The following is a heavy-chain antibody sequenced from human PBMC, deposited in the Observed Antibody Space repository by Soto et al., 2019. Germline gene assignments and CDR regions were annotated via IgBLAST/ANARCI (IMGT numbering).Heavy chain of an antibody. CDR3: AKATAVVVAADFDY. CDR1: GFTFRSYA. V-gene: IGHV3-23*01. Sequence: EVQLLESGGGLVQPGGSLRLSCAASGFTFRSYAMSWVRQAPGKGLEWVSAISGSGGSTYYADSVKGRFTIARDNSKNTLYLQMNSLRAEDRAVYYCAKATAVVVAADFDYWGQGTLVTVSS. CDR2: ISGSGGST. J-gene: IGHJ4*02. D-gene: IGHD2-15*01.